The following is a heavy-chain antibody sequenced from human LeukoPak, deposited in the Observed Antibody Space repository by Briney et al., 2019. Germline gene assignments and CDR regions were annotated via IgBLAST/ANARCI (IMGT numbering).Heavy chain of an antibody. CDR1: GGSISNYY. CDR3: ARAGQFIAARPITFDY. Sequence: SETLSLTCTVSGGSISNYYWSWIRQPPGKGLEWIGYIYYSGSTNHNPSLKSRVTISVDTSKNQFSLKLSSVTAADTAVYYCARAGQFIAARPITFDYWGQGTLVTVSS. CDR2: IYYSGST. D-gene: IGHD6-6*01. V-gene: IGHV4-59*01. J-gene: IGHJ4*02.